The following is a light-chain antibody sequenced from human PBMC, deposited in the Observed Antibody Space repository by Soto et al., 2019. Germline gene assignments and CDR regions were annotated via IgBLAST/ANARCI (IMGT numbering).Light chain of an antibody. J-gene: IGKJ4*01. CDR3: QQYYSYPLT. CDR1: QGISSY. Sequence: IRMTQSPSSLSASTGDRVTVTCRASQGISSYLAWYQQKPGKAPKLLIYAASTLQSGVPSRFSGSGSGTDFTLTISCLQSEDFATYYCQQYYSYPLTFGGGTKVDI. CDR2: AAS. V-gene: IGKV1-8*01.